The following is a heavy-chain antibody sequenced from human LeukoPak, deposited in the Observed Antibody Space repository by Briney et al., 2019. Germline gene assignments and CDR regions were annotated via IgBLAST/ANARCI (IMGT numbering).Heavy chain of an antibody. CDR1: GFTFSSYA. Sequence: PGGSLRLSCAASGFTFSSYAITWVRQAPGKGLEWVSVISGGGGSTYYADSVKGRFTISRDNSKNTLYLQMNSLRAEDTAVYYCARHLLWFGELSGGFDYWGQGTLVTVSS. J-gene: IGHJ4*02. CDR3: ARHLLWFGELSGGFDY. CDR2: ISGGGGST. V-gene: IGHV3-23*01. D-gene: IGHD3-10*01.